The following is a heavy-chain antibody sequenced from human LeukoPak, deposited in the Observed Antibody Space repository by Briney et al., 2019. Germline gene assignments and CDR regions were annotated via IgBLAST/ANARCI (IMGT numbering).Heavy chain of an antibody. CDR2: IIPIFGTA. CDR1: GGTFSSYA. J-gene: IGHJ4*02. V-gene: IGHV1-69*13. CDR3: ARCIAVAGYYFDY. D-gene: IGHD6-19*01. Sequence: SVKVSCKASGGTFSSYAISWVRQATGQGLEWMGGIIPIFGTANYAQKFQGRVTITADESTSTAYMELSSLRSEDTAVYYCARCIAVAGYYFDYWGQGTLVTVSS.